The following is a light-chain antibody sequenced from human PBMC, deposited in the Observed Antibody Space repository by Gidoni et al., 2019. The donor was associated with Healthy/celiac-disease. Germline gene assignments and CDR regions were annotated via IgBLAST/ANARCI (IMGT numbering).Light chain of an antibody. CDR1: QSISSY. V-gene: IGKV1-39*01. J-gene: IGKJ1*01. CDR2: AES. Sequence: DIQMTQSPSSLSASVGDRVTITCRASQSISSYLNWYQQKPGKAPKLLIYAESSLQSGVPSRFSGSGSGTDFTITISSRQPEDFATYYCQQSYSTPVTFGQGTKVEIK. CDR3: QQSYSTPVT.